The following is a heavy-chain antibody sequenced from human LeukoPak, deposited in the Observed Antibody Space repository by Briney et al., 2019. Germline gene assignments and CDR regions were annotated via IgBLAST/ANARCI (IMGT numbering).Heavy chain of an antibody. D-gene: IGHD3-9*01. J-gene: IGHJ4*02. CDR3: ALGLVTDY. V-gene: IGHV3-66*01. CDR1: GFTVSSNF. Sequence: GGSLRLSCAASGFTVSSNFMSWVRQAPGKGLEWVSVIYSGGSTYYADSVEGRFTISRDNSKNTLYLQMNSLRVEGTAVYYCALGLVTDYWGQGTLVTVSS. CDR2: IYSGGST.